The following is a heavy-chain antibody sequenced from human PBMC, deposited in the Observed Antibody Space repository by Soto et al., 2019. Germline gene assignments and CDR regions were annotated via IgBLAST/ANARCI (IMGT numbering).Heavy chain of an antibody. CDR3: AREGVGYSYGNFDY. Sequence: TGGSLRLSCAVSGFTFRSYWMHWVRQAPGKGLVWVSRINSDGSSTNYADSVKGRFTVSRDNAKSTLYLQMNSLRAEDTAVYYCAREGVGYSYGNFDYWGQGTLVTFSS. V-gene: IGHV3-74*01. CDR2: INSDGSST. D-gene: IGHD5-18*01. J-gene: IGHJ4*02. CDR1: GFTFRSYW.